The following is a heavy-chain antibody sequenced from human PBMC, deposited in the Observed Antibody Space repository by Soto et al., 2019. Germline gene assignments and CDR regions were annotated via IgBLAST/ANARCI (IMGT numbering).Heavy chain of an antibody. D-gene: IGHD3-3*01. V-gene: IGHV3-30*18. CDR1: GFTFSSYG. Sequence: GGSLRLSCAASGFTFSSYGMHWVRQAPGKGLEWVAVISYDGSNKYYADSVKGRFTISRDNSKNTLYLQMNSLRAEDTAVYYCAKVKRFLETNYYYYGMNVWGQGTTVTVSS. CDR3: AKVKRFLETNYYYYGMNV. J-gene: IGHJ6*02. CDR2: ISYDGSNK.